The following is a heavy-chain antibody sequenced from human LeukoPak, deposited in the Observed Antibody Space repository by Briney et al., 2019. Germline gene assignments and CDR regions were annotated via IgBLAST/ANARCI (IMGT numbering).Heavy chain of an antibody. CDR2: ISSDGSNK. D-gene: IGHD6-19*01. CDR3: AGGSFQDSGWYGNFDY. Sequence: GGSLRLSCADSGFTFRTFAMHWVRQAPGKGLEWVAVISSDGSNKYYADSVKGRFTISRDNSKNTLYLQMNSLRADDTAVYYCAGGSFQDSGWYGNFDYWGQGTLVTVSS. V-gene: IGHV3-30*04. CDR1: GFTFRTFA. J-gene: IGHJ4*02.